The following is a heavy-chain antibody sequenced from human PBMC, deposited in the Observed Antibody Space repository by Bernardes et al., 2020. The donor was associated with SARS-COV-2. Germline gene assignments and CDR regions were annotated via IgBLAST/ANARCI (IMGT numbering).Heavy chain of an antibody. Sequence: SETLSLTCTVSGGSISSSSYYWGWIRQPPGKELEWIGSVSYRGNIHYNPSLESRVAISLDRSIDQFSLDLTSVTAADTAVYYCARADTTLRWSSFGPWGQGTLVTVSS. CDR2: VSYRGNI. J-gene: IGHJ5*02. V-gene: IGHV4-61*05. CDR3: ARADTTLRWSSFGP. D-gene: IGHD1-26*01. CDR1: GGSISSSSYY.